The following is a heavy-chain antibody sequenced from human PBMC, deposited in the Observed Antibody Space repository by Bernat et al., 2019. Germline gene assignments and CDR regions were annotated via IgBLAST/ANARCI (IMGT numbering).Heavy chain of an antibody. D-gene: IGHD3-10*02. V-gene: IGHV4-59*08. CDR3: ARMFPPLTDYYFDS. Sequence: QVQLQESGPGLVKPSETLSLTCTVSGGSISNYYWGWVRQPPGKELEWIGYVSYTGSIHYTPHLKSRATVSLDTSDNQFSLNLSSVTAADTAVYYCARMFPPLTDYYFDSWGQGTLVTVSS. J-gene: IGHJ4*02. CDR1: GGSISNYY. CDR2: VSYTGSI.